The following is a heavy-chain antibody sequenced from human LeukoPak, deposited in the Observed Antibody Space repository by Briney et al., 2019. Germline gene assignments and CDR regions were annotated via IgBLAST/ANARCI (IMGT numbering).Heavy chain of an antibody. CDR2: IISSGSTI. J-gene: IGHJ6*04. Sequence: GGSLTLACSASGFTVSSYEVNWVRQAPGKGLEWVSYIISSGSTIYYADSVKGRLTISRDNAKNSLYLQMNSLRAQDTAVYYCAELGITMIGGVWGKGTTVTISS. D-gene: IGHD3-10*02. CDR3: AELGITMIGGV. CDR1: GFTVSSYE. V-gene: IGHV3-48*03.